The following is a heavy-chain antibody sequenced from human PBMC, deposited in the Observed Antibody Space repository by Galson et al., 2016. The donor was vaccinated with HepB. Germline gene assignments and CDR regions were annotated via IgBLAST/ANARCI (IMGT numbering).Heavy chain of an antibody. CDR2: IWNGGRNI. D-gene: IGHD6-19*01. CDR3: AREAHSSGWYNMDV. V-gene: IGHV3-33*08. CDR1: GFTFRNYG. J-gene: IGHJ6*03. Sequence: SLRLSCAASGFTFRNYGMTCARKAPGNGLVSVTCIWNGGRNIYYPDSVKGRFTIPRDNSKNTLYLQMNRLRAEDTAVYYCAREAHSSGWYNMDVWGKGTTVTVSS.